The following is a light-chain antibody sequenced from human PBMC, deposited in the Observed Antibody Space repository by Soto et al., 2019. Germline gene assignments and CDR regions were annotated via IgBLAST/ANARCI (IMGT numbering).Light chain of an antibody. CDR1: SSDVGGYNY. J-gene: IGLJ1*01. V-gene: IGLV2-14*01. Sequence: QSALTQPDSVSGAPGQSIASSWTGTSSDVGGYNYVSWYQQHPGKAPKLMIYEVSNRPSGVSNRFSGSKSGNTASLTISGLQAEDEADYYCSSYTSSSTYVFGTGTKVTVL. CDR2: EVS. CDR3: SSYTSSSTYV.